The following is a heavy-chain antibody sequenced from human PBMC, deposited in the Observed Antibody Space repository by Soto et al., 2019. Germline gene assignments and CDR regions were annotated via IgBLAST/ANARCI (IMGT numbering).Heavy chain of an antibody. J-gene: IGHJ6*02. Sequence: GGSLRLSCAASGFTFSSYGMHWVRQAPVNGLEWVAVISYDGSNKYYADSVKGRFTISRDNSKNTLYLQMNSLRAEDTAVYYCAKVLSGRPLYYYGMDVWGQGTTVTV. CDR3: AKVLSGRPLYYYGMDV. CDR2: ISYDGSNK. D-gene: IGHD1-26*01. V-gene: IGHV3-30*18. CDR1: GFTFSSYG.